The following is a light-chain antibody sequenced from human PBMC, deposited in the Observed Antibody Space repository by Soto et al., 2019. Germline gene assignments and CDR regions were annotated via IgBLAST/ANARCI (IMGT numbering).Light chain of an antibody. CDR2: GAS. J-gene: IGKJ1*01. V-gene: IGKV3-15*01. Sequence: EIVMTQSPATLSVSPGERATLSCRASQSVSTNLAWYQQKPGQAPRLLVYGASTRATGIPARFSGSGSEIEFTLTISSLQSEDFAVYYCQHYNNWPPWTFGQGTKVEIK. CDR3: QHYNNWPPWT. CDR1: QSVSTN.